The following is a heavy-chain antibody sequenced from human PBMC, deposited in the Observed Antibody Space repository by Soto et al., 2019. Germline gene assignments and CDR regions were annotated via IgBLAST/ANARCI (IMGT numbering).Heavy chain of an antibody. CDR2: IWYDGSNK. J-gene: IGHJ4*02. Sequence: QVQLVESGGGVVQPGRSLRLSCAASGFTFSSYGMHWVRQAPGKGLEWVAVIWYDGSNKYYADSVKGRFTISRDNSKNTLSLQMNSLRAEDTAVYYCARTVATNPYYFDYWGQGTLVTVSS. D-gene: IGHD4-17*01. CDR1: GFTFSSYG. V-gene: IGHV3-33*01. CDR3: ARTVATNPYYFDY.